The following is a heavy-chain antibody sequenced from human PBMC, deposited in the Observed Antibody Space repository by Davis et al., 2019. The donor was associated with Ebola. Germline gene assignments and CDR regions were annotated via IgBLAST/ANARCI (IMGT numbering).Heavy chain of an antibody. V-gene: IGHV1-18*01. D-gene: IGHD3-9*01. CDR1: GYTFTSYG. J-gene: IGHJ4*02. CDR3: ARGDILTGGFDQ. CDR2: ISAYNGNT. Sequence: AASVKVSCKASGYTFTSYGISWVRQAPGQGLEWMGWISAYNGNTNYAPRLQGRVTMSTDTSTDTAYLELRSLRSDDTAVYYCARGDILTGGFDQWGQGTLVTVSS.